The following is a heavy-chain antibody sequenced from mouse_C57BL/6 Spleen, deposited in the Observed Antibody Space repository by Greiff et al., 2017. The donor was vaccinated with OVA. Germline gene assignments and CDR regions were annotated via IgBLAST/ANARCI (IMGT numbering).Heavy chain of an antibody. Sequence: EVQREESGPELVKPGASVKISCKASGYSFTDYNMNWVKQSNGKSLEWIGVINPNYGTTSYNQKFKGKATLTVDKSYSTAYMQLNSLTSEDSAFDYCASGAYYSILYYFDYWGQGTTLTVSS. CDR3: ASGAYYSILYYFDY. J-gene: IGHJ2*01. CDR2: INPNYGTT. V-gene: IGHV1-39*01. CDR1: GYSFTDYN. D-gene: IGHD2-5*01.